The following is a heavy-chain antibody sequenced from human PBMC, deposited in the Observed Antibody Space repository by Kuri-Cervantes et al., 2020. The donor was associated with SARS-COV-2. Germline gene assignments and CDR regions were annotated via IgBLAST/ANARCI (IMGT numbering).Heavy chain of an antibody. J-gene: IGHJ4*02. D-gene: IGHD2-2*01. V-gene: IGHV4-30-4*01. CDR2: IYYSGST. CDR1: GGSISSGDYY. CDR3: ARIVVPAAIGY. Sequence: LRLSCAVSGGSISSGDYYWSWIRQPPGKGLEWIGYIYYSGSTYYNPSLKSRVTISVDTSKNQFSLKLSSVTAADTAVYYCARIVVPAAIGYWGQGTLVTCYS.